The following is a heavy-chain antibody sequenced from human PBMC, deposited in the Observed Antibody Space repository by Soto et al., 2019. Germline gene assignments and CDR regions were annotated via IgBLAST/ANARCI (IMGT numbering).Heavy chain of an antibody. Sequence: QVQLVQSGAEVKKPGSSVKVSCKASGSTFSSYAISWVRQGPGQGLEWMGGIIPIFGTANYAQKFQGRVTITADKSTSTAYMELSSLGSEDTAVYYCARRPRFSSSHQYYGMDVWGQGTTVTVSS. CDR3: ARRPRFSSSHQYYGMDV. J-gene: IGHJ6*02. D-gene: IGHD6-13*01. V-gene: IGHV1-69*06. CDR2: IIPIFGTA. CDR1: GSTFSSYA.